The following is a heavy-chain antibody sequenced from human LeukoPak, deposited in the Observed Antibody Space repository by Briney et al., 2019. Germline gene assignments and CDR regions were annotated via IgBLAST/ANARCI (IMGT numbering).Heavy chain of an antibody. J-gene: IGHJ5*02. V-gene: IGHV1-18*01. Sequence: ASVKVSCKASGYTFTSYGISWVRQAPGQGLEWMGWISAYNGNTNYALKLQGRVTMTTDTSTSTAYMELRSLRSDDTAVYYCARDGDIVVVPAARNWFDPWGQGTLVTVSS. CDR1: GYTFTSYG. CDR3: ARDGDIVVVPAARNWFDP. CDR2: ISAYNGNT. D-gene: IGHD2-2*01.